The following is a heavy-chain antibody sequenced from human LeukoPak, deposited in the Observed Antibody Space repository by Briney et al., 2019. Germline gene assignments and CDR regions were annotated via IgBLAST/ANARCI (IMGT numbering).Heavy chain of an antibody. CDR3: ARGLIAARPDWFDP. Sequence: ASVKVSCKASGYTFTNCYMHWVRQAPGQGREWMGIINRSGGRTIYEQKFQGRVTMTRDTSISTAYMELSRLRSDDTAVYYCARGLIAARPDWFDPWGQGTLVTVSS. D-gene: IGHD6-6*01. CDR1: GYTFTNCY. V-gene: IGHV1-46*01. J-gene: IGHJ5*02. CDR2: INRSGGRT.